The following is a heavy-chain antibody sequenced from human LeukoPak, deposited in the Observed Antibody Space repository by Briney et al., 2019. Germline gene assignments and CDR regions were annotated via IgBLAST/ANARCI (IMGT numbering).Heavy chain of an antibody. CDR2: IFYSGST. V-gene: IGHV4-39*07. D-gene: IGHD3-10*01. Sequence: PSETLSLTCTVSGGSISTSNYYWGWIRQPPGKGLERIGNIFYSGSTYYSPSLRSRVTISVDTSKNQFSLKLSSVSAADTAVYYCAVYGSGRVGAFDIWGQGTMVTVPS. CDR3: AVYGSGRVGAFDI. J-gene: IGHJ3*02. CDR1: GGSISTSNYY.